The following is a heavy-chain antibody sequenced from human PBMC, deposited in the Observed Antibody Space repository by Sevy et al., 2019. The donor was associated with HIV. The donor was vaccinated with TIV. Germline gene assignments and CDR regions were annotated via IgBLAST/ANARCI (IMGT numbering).Heavy chain of an antibody. Sequence: GGSLRLSCAASGFTFSSYAMSWVRRAPGKGLEWVSGISGSGGSTKYADSVKGRFTISRDNSKNTLYLQMNTLRAEDTAVYYCAKGAYYYDSSGYPFDCWGQGTLVTVSS. J-gene: IGHJ4*02. D-gene: IGHD3-22*01. CDR1: GFTFSSYA. CDR2: ISGSGGST. CDR3: AKGAYYYDSSGYPFDC. V-gene: IGHV3-23*01.